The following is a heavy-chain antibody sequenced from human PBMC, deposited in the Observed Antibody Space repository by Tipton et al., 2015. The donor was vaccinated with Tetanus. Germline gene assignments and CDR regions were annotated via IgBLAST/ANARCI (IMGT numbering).Heavy chain of an antibody. D-gene: IGHD6-19*01. V-gene: IGHV3-73*01. Sequence: SLRLSCAASGFTFSGSDMQWVRQASGKGLEWVGRIRRAANYHATAYAASVKGRFNISRDDSKNMVYLQMNSLRTEDTAVYYCAKDPASGGRGLLSVAGATDSWGQGTLVTVSS. CDR3: AKDPASGGRGLLSVAGATDS. CDR2: IRRAANYHAT. J-gene: IGHJ4*02. CDR1: GFTFSGSD.